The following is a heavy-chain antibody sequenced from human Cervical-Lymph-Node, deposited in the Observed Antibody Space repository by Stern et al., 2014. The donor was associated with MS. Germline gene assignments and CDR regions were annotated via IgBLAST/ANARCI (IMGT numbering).Heavy chain of an antibody. Sequence: QVQLVQSGADVKKPGASVKVSCKVSGYTLSEISMHWVRQAPGKGLEWMVGFDPEHGKTRYAQKFQGRVTMAEDRSTDTAYMELSSLRSEDTAVYYCATHRGRVTYYYGMDVWGQGTTVTVSS. J-gene: IGHJ6*02. V-gene: IGHV1-24*01. CDR1: GYTLSEIS. CDR3: ATHRGRVTYYYGMDV. CDR2: FDPEHGKT. D-gene: IGHD2-21*02.